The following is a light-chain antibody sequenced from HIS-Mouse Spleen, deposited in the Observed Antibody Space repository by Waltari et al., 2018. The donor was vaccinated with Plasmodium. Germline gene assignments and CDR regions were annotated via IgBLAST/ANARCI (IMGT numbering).Light chain of an antibody. CDR1: QSISND. CDR3: QQSYSTWT. Sequence: IQMTQSPSSLSASVGARVPITCRASQSISNDLNWYQQKPGKAPKFLIYAASTLQSGVPSRFSGSGSGTDFTLTISSLQPEDFATYYCQQSYSTWTFGQGTKVEIK. CDR2: AAS. J-gene: IGKJ1*01. V-gene: IGKV1-39*01.